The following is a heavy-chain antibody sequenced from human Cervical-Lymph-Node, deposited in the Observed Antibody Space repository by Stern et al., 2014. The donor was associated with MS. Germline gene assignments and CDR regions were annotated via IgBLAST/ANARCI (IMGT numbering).Heavy chain of an antibody. J-gene: IGHJ5*02. V-gene: IGHV1-69*01. CDR3: ARGPRSQSGGSSWFDP. D-gene: IGHD1-26*01. CDR2: IIPIFGTV. CDR1: GGTLSNYA. Sequence: QVQLVPSGAEVKKPGSSVKVSCKASGGTLSNYAISWVRPAPGQRLEWMGGIIPIFGTVNYAQKFQGRVTITADESTSTAYMELSSLRSEDTAVYYCARGPRSQSGGSSWFDPWGQGTLVTVSS.